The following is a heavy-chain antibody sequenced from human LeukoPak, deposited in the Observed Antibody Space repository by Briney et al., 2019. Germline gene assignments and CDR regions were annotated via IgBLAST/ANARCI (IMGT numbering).Heavy chain of an antibody. CDR1: GGSFSGYY. Sequence: SETLSLTCAVYGGSFSGYYWSWIRQPPGKGLEWIGEINHSGSTNYNPSLKSRVTISVDTSKNQSSLKLSSVTAADTAVYYCARGTTVVTLRYFDYWGQGTLVTVSS. V-gene: IGHV4-34*01. CDR2: INHSGST. D-gene: IGHD4-23*01. J-gene: IGHJ4*02. CDR3: ARGTTVVTLRYFDY.